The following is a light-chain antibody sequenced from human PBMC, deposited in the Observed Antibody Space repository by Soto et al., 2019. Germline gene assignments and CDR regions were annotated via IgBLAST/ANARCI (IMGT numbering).Light chain of an antibody. CDR3: QQRSNLPPT. J-gene: IGKJ5*01. CDR1: ETVATN. CDR2: GAS. V-gene: IGKV3-11*01. Sequence: EVVMTQSPATLSVSPGERATLSCRASETVATNLAWYQQKPGQAPRLLISGASTRAAGISDRFRGSGSGTDFTLTISSLEPEDFAVYYCQQRSNLPPTFGQGTRLEIK.